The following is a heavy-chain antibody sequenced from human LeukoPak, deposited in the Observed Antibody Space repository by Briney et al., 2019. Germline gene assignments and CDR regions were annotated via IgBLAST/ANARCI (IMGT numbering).Heavy chain of an antibody. D-gene: IGHD4-11*01. J-gene: IGHJ4*02. CDR1: GFTFSSYA. CDR3: AKDPDYGNYVSGFDY. CDR2: ISGSGGST. V-gene: IGHV3-23*01. Sequence: GGSLRLSCAASGFTFSSYAMSWVRQAPGKGLEWVSAISGSGGSTYYADSVKGRFTISRDNSKNTLYLQMNSLRAEDTAVYYCAKDPDYGNYVSGFDYWGQGTLVTVSS.